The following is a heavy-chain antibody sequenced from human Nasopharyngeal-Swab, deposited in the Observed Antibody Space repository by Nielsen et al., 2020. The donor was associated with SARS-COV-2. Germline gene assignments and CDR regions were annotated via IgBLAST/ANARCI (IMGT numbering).Heavy chain of an antibody. CDR1: GDSISSGKDY. V-gene: IGHV4-30-4*01. Sequence: SETLSLTCNVSGDSISSGKDYWNWIRQTQGRGLEWIGYIDYSGSTDHNPSLKSRVTISVDTSKNQFSLKVNSVTAADTAVYYCARLGRYYDTLSGYARHFDYWGQGILVTVSS. CDR3: ARLGRYYDTLSGYARHFDY. CDR2: IDYSGST. D-gene: IGHD3-9*01. J-gene: IGHJ4*02.